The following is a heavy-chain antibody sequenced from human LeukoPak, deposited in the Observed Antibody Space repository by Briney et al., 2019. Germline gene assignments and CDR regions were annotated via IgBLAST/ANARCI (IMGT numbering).Heavy chain of an antibody. V-gene: IGHV3-23*01. CDR1: GFTFSSYA. CDR2: ISDTGATT. Sequence: PGGSLRLSCAGSGFTFSSYAMSWVRQAPGKGLEWVSAISDTGATTYDADSVKGRLTISRDNSRSTLYLQMNSLRADDTALYYCAKDTSIGRYCTNGVCSPFDYWGQGTLVTVSS. J-gene: IGHJ4*02. CDR3: AKDTSIGRYCTNGVCSPFDY. D-gene: IGHD2-8*01.